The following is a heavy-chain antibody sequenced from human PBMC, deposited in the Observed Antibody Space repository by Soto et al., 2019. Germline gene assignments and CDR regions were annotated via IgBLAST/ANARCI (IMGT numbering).Heavy chain of an antibody. Sequence: ASVKVSCKASGYTFAGYYMHWVRQAPGQGLEWMGWINPNSGGTNYAQKFQGWVTVTRDTSISTAYMELSRLRSDDTAVYYCARGYSSSLHYMDVWGKGTTVTVSS. V-gene: IGHV1-2*04. CDR3: ARGYSSSLHYMDV. J-gene: IGHJ6*03. CDR1: GYTFAGYY. D-gene: IGHD6-6*01. CDR2: INPNSGGT.